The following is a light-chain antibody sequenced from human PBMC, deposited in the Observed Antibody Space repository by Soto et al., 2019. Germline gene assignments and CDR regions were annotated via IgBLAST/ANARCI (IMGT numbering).Light chain of an antibody. Sequence: QLVLTQPPSASASLGASVTLTCTLSSGYSYYKVDWYQQRPGKGPRFVMRVGTGGIVGSKGDGIPDRFSVLGSGLNRYLTIKNIQEEDESDYYCGADHGSGSDFVYVFGTGTKVTVL. CDR3: GADHGSGSDFVYV. J-gene: IGLJ1*01. V-gene: IGLV9-49*01. CDR2: VGTGGIVG. CDR1: SGYSYYK.